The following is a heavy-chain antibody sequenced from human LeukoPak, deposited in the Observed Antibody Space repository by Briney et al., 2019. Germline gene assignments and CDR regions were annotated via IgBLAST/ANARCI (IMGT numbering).Heavy chain of an antibody. CDR1: GYTFTSYG. CDR2: ISAYNGNT. V-gene: IGHV1-18*01. J-gene: IGHJ4*02. CDR3: ARTSYLLAVADSFNY. Sequence: GASVKVSCKASGYTFTSYGISWVRQAPGQGLEWMGWISAYNGNTNYAQKLQGRVTMTTDTSTSTAYMELRSLRSDDTAVYYCARTSYLLAVADSFNYWGQGTLVTVSS. D-gene: IGHD6-19*01.